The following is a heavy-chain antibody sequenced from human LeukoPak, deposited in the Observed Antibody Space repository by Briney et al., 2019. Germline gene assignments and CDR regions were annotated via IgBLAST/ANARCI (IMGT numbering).Heavy chain of an antibody. Sequence: TGGSLRLSCAASGFTFSSYAMSWVRQAPGKGLEWVSAVIGSGGSTYYADSVKGRFTSSRDNSKNTLYLQMNSLRAEDTAVYHCAKAVATVTPRYYYYGMDVWGQGTTVTVSS. CDR1: GFTFSSYA. CDR2: VIGSGGST. CDR3: AKAVATVTPRYYYYGMDV. J-gene: IGHJ6*02. V-gene: IGHV3-23*01. D-gene: IGHD4-17*01.